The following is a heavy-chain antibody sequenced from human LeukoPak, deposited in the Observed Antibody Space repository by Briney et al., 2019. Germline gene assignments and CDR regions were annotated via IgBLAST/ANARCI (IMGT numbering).Heavy chain of an antibody. V-gene: IGHV3-23*01. CDR2: LSGRGGST. Sequence: GGSLRLSCAASGFAFTNYGMNWVRQAPGKGLEWVSGLSGRGGSTYYADSVKGRFTISRDNAKNSLYLQMNSLRAEDTAVYYCAKSGYNRFDYWGQGTLVTVSS. CDR3: AKSGYNRFDY. D-gene: IGHD5-24*01. CDR1: GFAFTNYG. J-gene: IGHJ4*02.